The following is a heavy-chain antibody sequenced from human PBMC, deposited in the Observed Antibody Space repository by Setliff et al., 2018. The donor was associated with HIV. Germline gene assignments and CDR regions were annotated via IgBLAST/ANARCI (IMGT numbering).Heavy chain of an antibody. Sequence: PSETLSLTCTVSGDSVSSRSYYWSWIRQPPGKGLEWIGYIYYSGSTNYTPSLKSRVTISVETSKNHSSLKLRSVTAADTAVYYCAQLGMVDDFDYWGQGTLVTVSS. D-gene: IGHD1-1*01. V-gene: IGHV4-61*03. CDR2: IYYSGST. CDR3: AQLGMVDDFDY. CDR1: GDSVSSRSYY. J-gene: IGHJ4*02.